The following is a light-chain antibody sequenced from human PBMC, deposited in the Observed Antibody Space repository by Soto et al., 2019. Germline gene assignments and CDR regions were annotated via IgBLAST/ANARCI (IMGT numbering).Light chain of an antibody. CDR2: GNS. V-gene: IGLV1-40*01. Sequence: QSVLTQPRSVSGAPGQRVTISSTGSSSNIGAGYDVHWYQQLPGTAPKLLIYGNSNRPSGVPDRFSGSKSGTSASLAITGLQAEDEADYYCHSYDSSLSGSYVFGTGTKLTVL. J-gene: IGLJ1*01. CDR1: SSNIGAGYD. CDR3: HSYDSSLSGSYV.